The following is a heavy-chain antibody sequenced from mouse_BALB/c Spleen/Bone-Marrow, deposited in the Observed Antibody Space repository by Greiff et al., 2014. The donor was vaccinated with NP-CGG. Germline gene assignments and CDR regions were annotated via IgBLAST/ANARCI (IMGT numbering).Heavy chain of an antibody. J-gene: IGHJ4*01. V-gene: IGHV3-8*02. Sequence: EVMLVESGPSLVKPSQTLSLTCSVTGDSITSGYWNWIRKFPGNKLEYMGYISYSGSTYYNPSLKSRISITRDTSKNQYYLQLNSVTTEDTATYYCARWGYYYGSSERAMDYWGQGTSVTVSS. D-gene: IGHD1-1*01. CDR1: GDSITSGY. CDR3: ARWGYYYGSSERAMDY. CDR2: ISYSGST.